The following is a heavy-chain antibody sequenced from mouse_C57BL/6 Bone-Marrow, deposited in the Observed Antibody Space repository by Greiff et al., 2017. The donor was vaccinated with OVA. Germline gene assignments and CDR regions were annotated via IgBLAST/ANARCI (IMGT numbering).Heavy chain of an antibody. J-gene: IGHJ4*01. V-gene: IGHV1-55*01. CDR2: LYPGSGST. CDR1: GYTFTSYW. D-gene: IGHD2-5*01. CDR3: ARFGSNYGYAMDY. Sequence: QVQLQQPGAELVKPGASVKMSCKASGYTFTSYWITWVKQRPGQGLEWIGDLYPGSGSTNYNEKFKSKATLTVDTSSSTAYMQLSSLTSEDSAVYYCARFGSNYGYAMDYWGQGTSVTVSS.